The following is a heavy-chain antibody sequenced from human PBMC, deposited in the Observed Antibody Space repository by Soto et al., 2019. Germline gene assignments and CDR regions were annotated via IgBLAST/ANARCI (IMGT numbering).Heavy chain of an antibody. CDR2: IDWDDDK. J-gene: IGHJ4*02. V-gene: IGHV2-70*11. CDR3: ARKCDHFDY. D-gene: IGHD2-21*02. Sequence: SGPTLVNPTQTLTLTCTFSGFSLSTSRMCVNWVRQPPGKALEWLARIDWDDDKYYSTSLKTRLTISKDTSKNQVVLTMTNMDPVDTATYYCARKCDHFDYWGQGTLVTVAS. CDR1: GFSLSTSRMC.